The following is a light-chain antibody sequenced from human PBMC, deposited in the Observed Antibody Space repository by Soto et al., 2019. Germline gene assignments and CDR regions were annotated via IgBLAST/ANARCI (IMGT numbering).Light chain of an antibody. J-gene: IGKJ1*01. CDR2: DAY. CDR1: QSVGQMF. Sequence: EIVLTQSPDTLSLSPGDRATLSCRASQSVGQMFLAWFQQKPGQAPRLLIFDAYRRATGIPDRFSGSGSGTNFALTISRLEPEDFALYYCHQYASSFGTFGQGTKVDI. CDR3: HQYASSFGT. V-gene: IGKV3-20*01.